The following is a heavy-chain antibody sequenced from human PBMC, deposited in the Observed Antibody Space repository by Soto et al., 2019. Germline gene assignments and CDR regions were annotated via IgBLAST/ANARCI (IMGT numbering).Heavy chain of an antibody. Sequence: ASVKVSCKASGGTFSSYAISWVRQAPGQGLEWMGGIIPIFGNTGYAQKFQGRVTMTRNTSISTAYMELSSLRSKATAVYYCARGSVFQLLKRMVYRYSYSYLAFGGKGTTVPVS. CDR3: ARGSVFQLLKRMVYRYSYSYLAF. CDR2: IIPIFGNT. CDR1: GGTFSSYA. V-gene: IGHV1-8*02. D-gene: IGHD2-8*01. J-gene: IGHJ6*03.